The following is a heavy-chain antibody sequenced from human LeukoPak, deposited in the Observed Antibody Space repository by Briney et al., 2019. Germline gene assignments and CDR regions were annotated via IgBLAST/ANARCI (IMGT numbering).Heavy chain of an antibody. Sequence: SETLSLTCTVSGRSISSYYWSWLREPPGKGLEWIGYIYSSGSTNYNPSLKSRVTISVDPSKNQFSLKLSSVTAADTAVYYCARSVGYSYHFAYWGQGTLVTVSS. V-gene: IGHV4-59*08. CDR1: GRSISSYY. D-gene: IGHD6-13*01. CDR2: IYSSGST. CDR3: ARSVGYSYHFAY. J-gene: IGHJ4*02.